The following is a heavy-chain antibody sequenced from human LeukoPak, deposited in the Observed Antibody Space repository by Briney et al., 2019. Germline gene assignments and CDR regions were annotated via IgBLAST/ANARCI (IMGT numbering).Heavy chain of an antibody. V-gene: IGHV1-69*13. CDR1: GGTFSSYA. D-gene: IGHD2-8*01. CDR3: ARDAPCTNGVCYFDY. Sequence: SVKVSCKASGGTFSSYAISWVRQAPGQGLEWMGGIIPIFGTANYAQKFQGRVTITADESTSTAYMEPSSLRSEDTAVYYCARDAPCTNGVCYFDYWGQGTLVTVSS. J-gene: IGHJ4*02. CDR2: IIPIFGTA.